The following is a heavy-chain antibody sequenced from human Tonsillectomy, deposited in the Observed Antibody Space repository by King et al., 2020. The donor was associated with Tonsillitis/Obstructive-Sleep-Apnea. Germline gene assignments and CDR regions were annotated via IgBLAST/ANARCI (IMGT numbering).Heavy chain of an antibody. CDR3: ARQKYXSPPSHY. V-gene: IGHV5-10-1*01. J-gene: IGHJ4*02. D-gene: IGHD6-6*01. CDR1: GYSFTSYW. Sequence: QLVQSGAEVKKPGESLRISCKGSGYSFTSYWISWVRQMPGKGLEWMGRIDPTDSYTNYSPSFQGHVTISADKSISTAYLQWSSLQASYTAMYYCARQKYXSPPSHYWGQGTLVTVXS. CDR2: IDPTDSYT.